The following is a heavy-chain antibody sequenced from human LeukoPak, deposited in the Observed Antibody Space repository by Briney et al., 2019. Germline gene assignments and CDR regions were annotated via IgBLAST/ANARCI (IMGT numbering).Heavy chain of an antibody. CDR3: ASAGYCSGGSCWVY. V-gene: IGHV3-21*01. J-gene: IGHJ4*02. CDR2: ISSSSSYI. CDR1: GFTFSSYS. D-gene: IGHD2-15*01. Sequence: GGSLRLSCAASGFTFSSYSMNWVRQAPGKGLEWVSSISSSSSYIYYADSVKGRFTISRDNAKNSLYLQMNSLRAEDTAVYYCASAGYCSGGSCWVYWGQGTLVTVSS.